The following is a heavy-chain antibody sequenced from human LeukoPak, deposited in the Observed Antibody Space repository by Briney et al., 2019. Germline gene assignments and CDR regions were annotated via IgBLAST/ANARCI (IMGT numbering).Heavy chain of an antibody. CDR1: GYTFTSYD. V-gene: IGHV1-8*01. D-gene: IGHD5-12*01. CDR3: ARGVAHYYYYGMDV. J-gene: IGHJ6*02. Sequence: GASVKVSCKASGYTFTSYDINWVRQATGQGLEWMGWMNPNSGNTGYAQKFQGRVTMTRNTSISTAYMELSSLSSEDTAVYYCARGVAHYYYYGMDVWGQGTTVTVS. CDR2: MNPNSGNT.